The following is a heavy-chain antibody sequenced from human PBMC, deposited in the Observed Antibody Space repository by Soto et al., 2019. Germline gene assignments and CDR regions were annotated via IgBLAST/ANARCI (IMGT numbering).Heavy chain of an antibody. CDR3: ARDKITGLFDY. Sequence: SETLSLTCAVYGGSFSAYYWTWIRQPPGTGLEWIGEINHSGSTNYNPSLKSRVTISVDTSKNQFSLKLTSVTAADTAVYYCARDKITGLFDYWGQGTLVTSPQ. V-gene: IGHV4-34*01. CDR1: GGSFSAYY. CDR2: INHSGST. D-gene: IGHD2-8*02. J-gene: IGHJ4*02.